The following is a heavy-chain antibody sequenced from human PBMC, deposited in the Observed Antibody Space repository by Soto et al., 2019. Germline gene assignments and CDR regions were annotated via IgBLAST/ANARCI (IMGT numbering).Heavy chain of an antibody. D-gene: IGHD6-25*01. V-gene: IGHV4-31*01. CDR1: GDSIRHGGSY. J-gene: IGHJ5*02. Sequence: ANLQESGPGLVKPSETLSLTCTVSGDSIRHGGSYWAWIRQRPGKGPGWMGYIYFTGKTNYNPSLGNLLTMSVDMSRREVYLRLSSVTAADTAVYFCAKDPSPQPIPAVSPGWFDPWGQGIAVSVSS. CDR2: IYFTGKT. CDR3: AKDPSPQPIPAVSPGWFDP.